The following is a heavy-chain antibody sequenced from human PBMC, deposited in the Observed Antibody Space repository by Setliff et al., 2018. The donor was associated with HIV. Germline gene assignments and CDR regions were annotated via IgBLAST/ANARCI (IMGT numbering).Heavy chain of an antibody. J-gene: IGHJ6*03. CDR3: ARDSSFNMDV. CDR2: ISEYNGDT. Sequence: GASVKVSCKASGYTFTSYGVSWVRQAPGQGLEWMGWISEYNGDTKYAQQLQGRVTMTKDTSTSTAYMELRSLRSDDTAVYYWARDSSFNMDVWGKGTTVTVSS. CDR1: GYTFTSYG. V-gene: IGHV1-18*01.